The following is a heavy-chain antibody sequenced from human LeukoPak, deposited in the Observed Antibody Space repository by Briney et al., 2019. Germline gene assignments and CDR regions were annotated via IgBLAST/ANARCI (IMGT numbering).Heavy chain of an antibody. D-gene: IGHD6-19*01. CDR2: IYYSGST. CDR3: ARLPGYSSGWYSYYFDY. Sequence: ASETLSLTCTVSGGSVSSGSYYWGWIRQPPGKGLEWIGSIYYSGSTYYNPSLKSRVTISVDTSKNQFSLKLSSVTAADTAVYYCARLPGYSSGWYSYYFDYWGQGTLVTVSS. V-gene: IGHV4-39*01. CDR1: GGSVSSGSYY. J-gene: IGHJ4*02.